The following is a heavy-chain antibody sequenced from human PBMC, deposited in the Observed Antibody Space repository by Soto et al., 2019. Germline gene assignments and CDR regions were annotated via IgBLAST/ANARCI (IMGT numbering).Heavy chain of an antibody. D-gene: IGHD1-26*01. Sequence: PSETLSLTCAVFGGSLSGYWWSWIRQPPGKGLEWIGEIDDSGGTNYNPSLKSRVTISEDTSKNQFSLKLTSVIAADTAVYFCARAGFSGPYDAFDIWGQGTMVTVSS. CDR1: GGSLSGYW. CDR2: IDDSGGT. J-gene: IGHJ3*02. V-gene: IGHV4-34*01. CDR3: ARAGFSGPYDAFDI.